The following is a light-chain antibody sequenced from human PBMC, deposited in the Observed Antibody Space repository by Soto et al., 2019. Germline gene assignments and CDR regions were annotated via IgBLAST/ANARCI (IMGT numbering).Light chain of an antibody. J-gene: IGKJ1*01. CDR2: KAS. CDR1: QSIRSW. CDR3: QQYNSYSWT. V-gene: IGKV1-5*03. Sequence: DIQMTQSPSTLSASVGDRVTITCRASQSIRSWLAWYQQKPGRAPKLLIYKASSLESGVPSRFSGSGSGTDFTLTISSLQPDDFATYYYQQYNSYSWTFGQGTKVEI.